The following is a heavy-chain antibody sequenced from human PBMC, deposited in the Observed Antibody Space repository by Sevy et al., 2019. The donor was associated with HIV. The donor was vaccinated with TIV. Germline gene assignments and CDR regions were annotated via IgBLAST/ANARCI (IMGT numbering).Heavy chain of an antibody. CDR3: AKDRVTVFGLVVTFDS. D-gene: IGHD3-3*01. Sequence: GGSLRLSCAASGFTFDSYAMHWVRQVAGKGLEWVSTISGSGYATYYADSVKGRFIISRDTSRNTLYLQMNSLRVEDSAVYFCAKDRVTVFGLVVTFDSRGQGTLVTVSS. CDR2: ISGSGYAT. CDR1: GFTFDSYA. V-gene: IGHV3-23*01. J-gene: IGHJ4*02.